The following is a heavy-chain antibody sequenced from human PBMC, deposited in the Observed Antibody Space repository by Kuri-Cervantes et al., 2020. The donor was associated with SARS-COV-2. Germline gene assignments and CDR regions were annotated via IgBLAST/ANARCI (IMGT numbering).Heavy chain of an antibody. D-gene: IGHD3-3*01. J-gene: IGHJ6*03. CDR3: ARAGSTLHTIPVRGSPFYYYYMDV. CDR1: GFTFSSYA. Sequence: GGSLRLSCAASGFTFSSYAMHWVRQAPGKGLEWVAVISYDGSNKYYADSVKGRFTISRDNSKNTLYLQMNSLRAEDTAVYYCARAGSTLHTIPVRGSPFYYYYMDVWGKGTTVTVSS. V-gene: IGHV3-30*04. CDR2: ISYDGSNK.